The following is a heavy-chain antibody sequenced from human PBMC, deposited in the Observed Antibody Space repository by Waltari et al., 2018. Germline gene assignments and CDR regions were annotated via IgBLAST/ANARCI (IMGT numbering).Heavy chain of an antibody. CDR2: IYYSGST. Sequence: QVQLQESGPGLVKPSATLSLTCTVSGGSVSSGRYYWSWIRQPPGKGLEWIGYIYYSGSTNYNPSLKSRVTISVDTSKNQFSLKLSSVTAADTAVYYCARSRRNYARYYYMDVWGKGTTVTVSS. D-gene: IGHD4-4*01. V-gene: IGHV4-61*01. J-gene: IGHJ6*03. CDR3: ARSRRNYARYYYMDV. CDR1: GGSVSSGRYY.